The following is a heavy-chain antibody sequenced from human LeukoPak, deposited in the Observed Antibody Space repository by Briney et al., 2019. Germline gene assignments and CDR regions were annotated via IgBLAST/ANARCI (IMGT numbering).Heavy chain of an antibody. CDR1: RFTFRSYW. V-gene: IGHV3-7*01. CDR2: IKQDGSEI. CDR3: ARDTRGIFDY. Sequence: PGGSLRLSCAASRFTFRSYWMSWIRQAPGKGLEWVANIKQDGSEIHYVDSVRGRFTISRDNAKNSVYLQMNSLRVEDTAVYYCARDTRGIFDYWGQGTLVTVSS. D-gene: IGHD3-10*01. J-gene: IGHJ4*02.